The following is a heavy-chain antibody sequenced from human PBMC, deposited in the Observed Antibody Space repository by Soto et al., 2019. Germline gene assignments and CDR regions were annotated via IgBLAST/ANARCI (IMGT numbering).Heavy chain of an antibody. V-gene: IGHV4-59*01. Sequence: PSETLSLTCTVSGGSISSYYWSWIRQPPGKGLEWIGYIYYSGSTNYNPSLKSRVTISVDTSKNQFSLKLSSVTASATAVFYCASVTLAGSSYGYSPYEPCGQLNLV. D-gene: IGHD5-18*01. CDR2: IYYSGST. CDR3: ASVTLAGSSYGYSPYEP. CDR1: GGSISSYY. J-gene: IGHJ5*02.